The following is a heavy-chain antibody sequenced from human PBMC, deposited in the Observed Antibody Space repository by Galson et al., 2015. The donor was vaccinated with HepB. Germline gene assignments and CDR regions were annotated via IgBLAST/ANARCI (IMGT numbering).Heavy chain of an antibody. V-gene: IGHV1-69*02. Sequence: SVKVSCKSSGGTFSSYTISWVRQAPGQGLEWMGRIIPILGIANYAQKFQGRVTITADKSTSTAYMELSSLRSEDTAVYYCARAVDRSGGWYVGPNGMDVWGQGTTVTVSS. CDR1: GGTFSSYT. CDR2: IIPILGIA. D-gene: IGHD6-19*01. J-gene: IGHJ6*02. CDR3: ARAVDRSGGWYVGPNGMDV.